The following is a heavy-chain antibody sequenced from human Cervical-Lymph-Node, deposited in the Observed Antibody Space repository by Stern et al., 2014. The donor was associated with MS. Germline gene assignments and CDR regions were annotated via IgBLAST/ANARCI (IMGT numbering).Heavy chain of an antibody. Sequence: EVQLVESGGGLVQPGGSLRLSCAASGFTFSRNWMHWVRQAPGQGLVWVSRIKSDGMSTNYEDSWKGRFTISRDNAKNTLYLQMNSLRAEDTAVYYCARENWYLDLWGRGTQVTVSS. J-gene: IGHJ2*01. CDR1: GFTFSRNW. CDR3: ARENWYLDL. CDR2: IKSDGMST. V-gene: IGHV3-74*01.